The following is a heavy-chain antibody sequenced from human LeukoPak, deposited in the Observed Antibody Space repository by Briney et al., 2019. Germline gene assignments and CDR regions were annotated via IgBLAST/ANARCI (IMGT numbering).Heavy chain of an antibody. Sequence: SETLSLTCTVSGGSINSYYWSWIRQPPGKGLEWIGYIYYSGSTNYNPSLKSRVTISVDTSKNQFSLKLSSVTAADTAVYYCAREDYGDYYYYGTDVWGQGTTVTVSS. D-gene: IGHD4-17*01. CDR2: IYYSGST. CDR1: GGSINSYY. CDR3: AREDYGDYYYYGTDV. J-gene: IGHJ6*02. V-gene: IGHV4-59*01.